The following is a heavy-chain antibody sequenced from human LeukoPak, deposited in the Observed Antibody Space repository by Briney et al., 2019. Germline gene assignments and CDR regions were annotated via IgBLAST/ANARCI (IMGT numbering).Heavy chain of an antibody. CDR2: ISGSGGST. V-gene: IGHV3-23*01. J-gene: IGHJ6*02. CDR3: ANRPYYYYYGMDV. CDR1: GFTFSSYA. Sequence: GGSLRLSCAASGFTFSSYAISWVRQAPGKGLEWDSAISGSGGSTYYADSVKGRFTISRDNSKNTLYLQMNSLRAEDTAVYYCANRPYYYYYGMDVWGQGTTVTVSS.